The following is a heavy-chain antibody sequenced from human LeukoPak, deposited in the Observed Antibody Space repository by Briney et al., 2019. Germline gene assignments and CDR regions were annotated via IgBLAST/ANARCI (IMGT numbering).Heavy chain of an antibody. CDR3: AKGAVTYYYDSSGYYPFDY. CDR2: IRYDGSNK. D-gene: IGHD3-22*01. V-gene: IGHV3-30*02. J-gene: IGHJ4*02. CDR1: GFTFSSYG. Sequence: GGSLRLSCAASGFTFSSYGMHWVRQAPGKGLEWVAFIRYDGSNKYYADSVKGRFTISRDNSKNTLYLQMNSQRAEDTAVYYCAKGAVTYYYDSSGYYPFDYWGQGTLVTVSS.